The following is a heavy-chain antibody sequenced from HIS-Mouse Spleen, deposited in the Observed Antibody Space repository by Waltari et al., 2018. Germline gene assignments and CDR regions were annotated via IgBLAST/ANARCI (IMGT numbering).Heavy chain of an antibody. CDR3: AREIPYSSSWYDWYFDL. CDR1: GGSISSSSYY. CDR2: IYYSGST. J-gene: IGHJ2*01. V-gene: IGHV4-39*07. Sequence: QLQLQESGPGLVKPSETLSLTCTVSGGSISSSSYYWGWIRQPPGKGLEWIGSIYYSGSTYHNPSLKSRVTISVDTSKNQFSLTLSSVTAADTAVYYCAREIPYSSSWYDWYFDLWGRGTLVTVSS. D-gene: IGHD6-13*01.